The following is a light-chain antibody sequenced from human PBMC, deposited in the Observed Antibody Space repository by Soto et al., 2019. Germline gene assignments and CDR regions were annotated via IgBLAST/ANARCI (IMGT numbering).Light chain of an antibody. CDR3: QQYGNSPPT. V-gene: IGKV3-20*01. CDR1: QGLSSNY. CDR2: GAS. Sequence: EIVLTQSPGTLSLSPGERATLSCRASQGLSSNYLAWYQQRPGQAPRLLIYGASSRATGIPERFSGSGSATDFNLTISRLEPEDFAVYHCQQYGNSPPTFGGGTKVEI. J-gene: IGKJ4*01.